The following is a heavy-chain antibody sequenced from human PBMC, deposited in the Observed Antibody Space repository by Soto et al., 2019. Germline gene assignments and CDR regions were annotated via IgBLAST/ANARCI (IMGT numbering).Heavy chain of an antibody. D-gene: IGHD2-15*01. Sequence: QVQLVQSGAEVKKPGASVKVSCKASGYIFTRYYMHWVRQAPGQGLEWMGIINPSGGSTSYTKKFQGRVTMTRDTSTSTVYMDLSSLRSEDTAVYYCAGGLLGFGSPYYFDYWGQGTLVTVSS. CDR1: GYIFTRYY. J-gene: IGHJ4*02. V-gene: IGHV1-46*01. CDR2: INPSGGST. CDR3: AGGLLGFGSPYYFDY.